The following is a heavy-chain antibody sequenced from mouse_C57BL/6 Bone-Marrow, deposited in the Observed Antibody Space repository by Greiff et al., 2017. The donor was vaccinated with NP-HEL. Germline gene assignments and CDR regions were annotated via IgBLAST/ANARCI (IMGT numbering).Heavy chain of an antibody. CDR1: GFNIKDYY. V-gene: IGHV14-1*01. CDR3: TTIIYYYGSKFAY. CDR2: IDPEDGDT. D-gene: IGHD1-1*01. Sequence: VQLQQSGAELVRPGASVKLSCTASGFNIKDYYMHWVKQRPEQGLEWIGRIDPEDGDTEYAPKFQGKATMTADTSSNTAYLQLSSLTSEDTAVYYCTTIIYYYGSKFAYWGQGTRVTVSA. J-gene: IGHJ3*01.